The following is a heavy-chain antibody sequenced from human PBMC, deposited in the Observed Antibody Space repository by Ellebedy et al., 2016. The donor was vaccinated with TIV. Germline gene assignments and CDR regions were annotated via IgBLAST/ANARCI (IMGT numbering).Heavy chain of an antibody. CDR3: ARDRTGYSSGWYRSYYYYGMDV. CDR1: GFTFSSYW. V-gene: IGHV3-74*01. CDR2: INSDGSST. J-gene: IGHJ6*02. Sequence: GESLKISCAASGFTFSSYWMHLVRQAPGKGLVWVSRINSDGSSTSYADSVKCRFTISRDNAKNTLYLQMNSLRAEDTAVYYCARDRTGYSSGWYRSYYYYGMDVWGQGTTVTVSS. D-gene: IGHD6-19*01.